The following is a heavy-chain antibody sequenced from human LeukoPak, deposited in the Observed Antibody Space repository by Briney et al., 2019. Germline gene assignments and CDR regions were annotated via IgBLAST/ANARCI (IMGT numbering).Heavy chain of an antibody. CDR3: ARSRRGGPIIQH. CDR1: GFTFSSYG. V-gene: IGHV3-33*01. CDR2: IWYDGSNK. D-gene: IGHD2-15*01. J-gene: IGHJ1*01. Sequence: GGSLRLSCAASGFTFSSYGMHWVRQAPGKGLEWVAVIWYDGSNKYYADSVKGRFTISRDNSKNTLYLQMNSLRAEDTAVYYCARSRRGGPIIQHWGQGTLVTVSS.